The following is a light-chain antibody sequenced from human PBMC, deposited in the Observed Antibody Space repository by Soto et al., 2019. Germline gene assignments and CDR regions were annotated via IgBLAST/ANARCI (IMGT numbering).Light chain of an antibody. Sequence: EVVLAQSPATLSLAPGESATLSCRASQSVSSYLAWYQQKPGQGPRLLIYDASNRAAGVSARFSGSGSGTDFSLTICSLETEDFAVYYCQQRSSWPRGSFGQGTKVEIK. CDR2: DAS. J-gene: IGKJ1*01. CDR3: QQRSSWPRGS. CDR1: QSVSSY. V-gene: IGKV3-11*01.